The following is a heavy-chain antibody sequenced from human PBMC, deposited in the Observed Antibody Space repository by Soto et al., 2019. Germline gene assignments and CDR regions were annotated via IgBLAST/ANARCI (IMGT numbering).Heavy chain of an antibody. CDR3: ARVYGDYLDF. V-gene: IGHV4-31*03. J-gene: IGHJ4*02. CDR1: GGSISSGGTGSY. Sequence: SETLSLTCTVSGGSISSGGTGSYWTWIRQLPGKGLEWIGYIYYTGNTYYNPSLKSRPTISIDTSENQFSLKLTSVTAADTAVYFCARVYGDYLDFWGQGTLVTVSS. D-gene: IGHD4-17*01. CDR2: IYYTGNT.